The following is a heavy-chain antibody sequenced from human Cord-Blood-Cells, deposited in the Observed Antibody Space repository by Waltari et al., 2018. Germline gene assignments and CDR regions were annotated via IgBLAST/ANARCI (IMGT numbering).Heavy chain of an antibody. CDR2: INSDGSST. D-gene: IGHD6-13*01. J-gene: IGHJ6*03. Sequence: EVQLVVSGGGLVQPGGSLRLSCAASGFTFSSYWVHWVRQAPGKGLVWVSRINSDGSSTSYADSVKGRFTISRDNAKNTLYLQMNSLRAEDTAVYYCARDSAAGYYYYMDVWGKGTTVTVSS. CDR3: ARDSAAGYYYYMDV. CDR1: GFTFSSYW. V-gene: IGHV3-74*01.